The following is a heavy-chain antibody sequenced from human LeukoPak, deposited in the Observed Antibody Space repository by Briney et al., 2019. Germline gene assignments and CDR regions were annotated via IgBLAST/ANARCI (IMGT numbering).Heavy chain of an antibody. CDR3: ARDLGATIFDFDY. D-gene: IGHD1-26*01. J-gene: IGHJ4*02. Sequence: GGSLRLPCAASGFTFSTYAMHWVRQAPGKGLQWVAVISYDGSDKYYADSVKGRFTISRDNAKNSLYLQMNSLRVEDTAVYYCARDLGATIFDFDYWGQGTLVTVSS. CDR1: GFTFSTYA. V-gene: IGHV3-30*04. CDR2: ISYDGSDK.